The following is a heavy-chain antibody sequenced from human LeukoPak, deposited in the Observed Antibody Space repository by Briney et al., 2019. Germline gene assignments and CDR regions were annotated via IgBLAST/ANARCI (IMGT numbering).Heavy chain of an antibody. J-gene: IGHJ4*02. V-gene: IGHV1-2*02. CDR1: GYTFTGYY. D-gene: IGHD4-11*01. Sequence: GASVKVSCKASGYTFTGYYMHWVRQAPGQGLEWMGWINPNSGGTNNAQKFQGRVTMTRDTSISTACMELSRLRSDDTAVYYCASICPVTTKGCGGNWGQGTLVTVSS. CDR3: ASICPVTTKGCGGN. CDR2: INPNSGGT.